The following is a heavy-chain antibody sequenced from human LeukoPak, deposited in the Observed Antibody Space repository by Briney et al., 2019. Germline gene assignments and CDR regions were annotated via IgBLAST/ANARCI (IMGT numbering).Heavy chain of an antibody. J-gene: IGHJ4*02. CDR3: ARAPPGSSGWYLDH. Sequence: GGSLRLSCAASGFTFSSYTMNWVRQAPGKGLEWVSSISSRTSYIYYADSVKGRFTISRDNANKSLYLQMHSLRAEDTAVYYCARAPPGSSGWYLDHWGQGTLVTVSS. CDR1: GFTFSSYT. V-gene: IGHV3-21*01. CDR2: ISSRTSYI. D-gene: IGHD6-19*01.